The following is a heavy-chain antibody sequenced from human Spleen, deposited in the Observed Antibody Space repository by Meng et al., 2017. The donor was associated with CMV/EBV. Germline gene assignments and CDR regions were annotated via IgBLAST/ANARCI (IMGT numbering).Heavy chain of an antibody. Sequence: GFTFSTAWMSWVRQAPGNGLEWIGRIEDTAAAGTTDCAAVVQGRFTISRDDSKNTLYLQMNSLKTEDTAVYYCTTLYCSSTSCPIGFWGQGTLVTVSS. V-gene: IGHV3-15*04. J-gene: IGHJ4*02. D-gene: IGHD2-2*01. CDR2: IEDTAAAGTT. CDR1: GFTFSTAW. CDR3: TTLYCSSTSCPIGF.